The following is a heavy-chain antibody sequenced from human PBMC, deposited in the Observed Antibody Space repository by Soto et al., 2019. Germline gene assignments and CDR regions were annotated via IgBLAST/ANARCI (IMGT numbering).Heavy chain of an antibody. V-gene: IGHV4-59*01. Sequence: QVQLQESGPGLLKPSETLSPTCIVSGGSISSFYWSWIRQPPGKGLECVRGIYYNGSATYNPSLKSRVTMSVDMSKNRLFLTLSSGTAADTAVYYCARSFYPWGQGTLVTVSS. CDR1: GGSISSFY. CDR2: IYYNGSA. CDR3: ARSFYP. J-gene: IGHJ5*02.